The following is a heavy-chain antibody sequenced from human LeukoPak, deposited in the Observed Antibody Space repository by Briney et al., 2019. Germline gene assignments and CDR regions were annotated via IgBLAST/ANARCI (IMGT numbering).Heavy chain of an antibody. D-gene: IGHD6-13*01. Sequence: PGGSLRLSCAASGFTFSSYGMSWVRQAPGKGLEWVADIRYDGSNKYYADSVKGRFTISRGNSKNTLYLQMNSLRAEDTAVYYCARDRGVYSSSWHNPDYWGQGTLVTVSS. CDR3: ARDRGVYSSSWHNPDY. CDR1: GFTFSSYG. CDR2: IRYDGSNK. J-gene: IGHJ4*02. V-gene: IGHV3-33*01.